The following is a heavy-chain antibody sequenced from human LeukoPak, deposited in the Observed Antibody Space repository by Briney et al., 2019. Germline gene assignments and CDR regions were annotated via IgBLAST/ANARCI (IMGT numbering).Heavy chain of an antibody. CDR1: GVTFSSYS. V-gene: IGHV3-21*01. Sequence: GGSLRLSCAASGVTFSSYSMNWVRQAPGKGLEWVSSISSSSSYIYYADSVKGRFTISRDNAKNSLYLQMNSLRAEDTAVYYCARGHYVGYFDWLSPQWGQGTLVTVSS. J-gene: IGHJ4*02. D-gene: IGHD3-9*01. CDR2: ISSSSSYI. CDR3: ARGHYVGYFDWLSPQ.